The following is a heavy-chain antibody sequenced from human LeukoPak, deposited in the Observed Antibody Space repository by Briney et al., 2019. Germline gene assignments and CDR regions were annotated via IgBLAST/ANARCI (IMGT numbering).Heavy chain of an antibody. CDR3: ARQRRYSSGWPKYYYYYYGMDV. CDR2: IYYSGST. J-gene: IGHJ6*02. CDR1: GGSISSYY. Sequence: SETLPLTCTVSGGSISSYYWSWIRQPPGKGLEWIGYIYYSGSTNYNPSLKSRVTISVDTSKNQFSLKLSSVTAADTAVYYCARQRRYSSGWPKYYYYYYGMDVWGQGATVTVSS. D-gene: IGHD6-19*01. V-gene: IGHV4-59*08.